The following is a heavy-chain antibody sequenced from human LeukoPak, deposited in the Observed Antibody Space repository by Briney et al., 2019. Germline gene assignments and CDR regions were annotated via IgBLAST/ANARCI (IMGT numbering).Heavy chain of an antibody. CDR1: GFTFSGYW. J-gene: IGHJ4*02. Sequence: GGSLRLSCAASGFTFSGYWMSWVRQAPGKGLEWVSGISGSGGSTYYADSVKGRFTISRDNSKNTLYLQINSLRAEDTAVYYCAKAGVRGVIITAFDYWGQGTLVTVSS. CDR2: ISGSGGST. D-gene: IGHD3-10*01. V-gene: IGHV3-23*01. CDR3: AKAGVRGVIITAFDY.